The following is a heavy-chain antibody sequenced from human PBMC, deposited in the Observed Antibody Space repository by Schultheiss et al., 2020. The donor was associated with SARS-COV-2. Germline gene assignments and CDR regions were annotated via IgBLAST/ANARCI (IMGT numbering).Heavy chain of an antibody. CDR3: TTVGRYYDSSGYGPLSY. Sequence: GESLRLSCAASGFTFSSYSMNWVRQAPGKGLEWVGRIKSKTDGGTTDYAAPVKGRFTISRDDSKNTLYLQMNSLKTEDTAVYYCTTVGRYYDSSGYGPLSYWGQGTLVTVSS. CDR1: GFTFSSYS. J-gene: IGHJ4*02. CDR2: IKSKTDGGTT. D-gene: IGHD3-22*01. V-gene: IGHV3-15*01.